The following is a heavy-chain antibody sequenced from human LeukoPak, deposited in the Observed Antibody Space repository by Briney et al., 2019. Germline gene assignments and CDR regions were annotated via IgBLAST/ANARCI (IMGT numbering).Heavy chain of an antibody. CDR1: GFTFSSYS. J-gene: IGHJ4*02. CDR3: TTVSHCSGGSCYSDVDY. V-gene: IGHV3-15*07. D-gene: IGHD2-15*01. Sequence: GGSLRLSCAASGFTFSSYSMNWVRQAPGKGLEWVGRIKSKTDGGTTDYAAPVKGRFTISRDDSKNTLYLQMNSLKTEDTAVYYCTTVSHCSGGSCYSDVDYWGQGTLVTVSS. CDR2: IKSKTDGGTT.